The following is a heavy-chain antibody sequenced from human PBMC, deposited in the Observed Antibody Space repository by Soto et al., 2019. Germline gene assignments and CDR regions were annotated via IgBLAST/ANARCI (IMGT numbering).Heavy chain of an antibody. V-gene: IGHV4-34*01. Sequence: PSEALSVTCAVYGGSVNGYYWNWIRQPPGKGLEWIGEINRTGGTHYTPSLKSRVTMSVDTSKNQFSLRVSSVTAADTAIYYCATRITVFGVLIPPFDPWGQGTQVTFAS. D-gene: IGHD3-3*01. CDR2: INRTGGT. CDR1: GGSVNGYY. CDR3: ATRITVFGVLIPPFDP. J-gene: IGHJ5*02.